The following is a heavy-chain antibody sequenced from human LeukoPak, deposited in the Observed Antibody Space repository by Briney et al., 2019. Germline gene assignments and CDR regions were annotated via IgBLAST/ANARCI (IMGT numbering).Heavy chain of an antibody. CDR3: ARDRRGGGGNFHFDF. J-gene: IGHJ4*02. Sequence: SETLSLTCTVSGASISSSCWSWTRQPPGKGLEWIGYIYYSESTYYHPSLKSRVTISVDTSKNQFSLRLSSVTTADTAIYYCARDRRGGGGNFHFDFWGQGTLVTVSS. CDR2: IYYSEST. D-gene: IGHD4-23*01. CDR1: GASISSSC. V-gene: IGHV4-59*01.